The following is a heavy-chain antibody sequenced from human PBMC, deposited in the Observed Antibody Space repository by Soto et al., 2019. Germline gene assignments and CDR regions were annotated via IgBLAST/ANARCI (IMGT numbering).Heavy chain of an antibody. V-gene: IGHV4-30-2*01. CDR2: ISHSGST. CDR1: GASISSGGYS. J-gene: IGHJ4*02. CDR3: ARGKTQGFDY. Sequence: SETLSLTCAVSGASISSGGYSWSWIRQPPGKGLEWIGYISHSGSTYYNPSLKSRVTISVDRSKNQFSLKLSSVTAADTAVYYCARGKTQGFDYWGQGTLVTVSS.